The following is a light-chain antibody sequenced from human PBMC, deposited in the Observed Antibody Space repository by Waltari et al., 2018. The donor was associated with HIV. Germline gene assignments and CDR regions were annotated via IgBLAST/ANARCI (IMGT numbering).Light chain of an antibody. CDR3: QSYDSSLSGSWV. V-gene: IGLV1-40*01. CDR2: GNT. J-gene: IGLJ3*02. CDR1: PSNLRAGYD. Sequence: QSVLTQPPTVSGAPGQMVSISCTGSPSNLRAGYDVPLSHQVPGTAPKLLIFGNTNRPSGVPDRISGSKSGTSASLAISGLRAEDEAYYYCQSYDSSLSGSWVFGGGTKLTVL.